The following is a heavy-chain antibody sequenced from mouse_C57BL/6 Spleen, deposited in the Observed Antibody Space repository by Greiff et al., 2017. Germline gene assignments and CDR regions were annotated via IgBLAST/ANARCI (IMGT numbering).Heavy chain of an antibody. Sequence: VQLQQSGAELVKPGASVKLSCKASGYTFTSYWMHWVKQRPGQGLEWIGMIHPNSGSTNYNEKFKSKATLTVDKSSSTAYMQLSSLTSEDSAVYYCARPQGDYDGPFAYWGQGTLVTVSA. V-gene: IGHV1-64*01. CDR3: ARPQGDYDGPFAY. D-gene: IGHD2-4*01. CDR2: IHPNSGST. J-gene: IGHJ3*01. CDR1: GYTFTSYW.